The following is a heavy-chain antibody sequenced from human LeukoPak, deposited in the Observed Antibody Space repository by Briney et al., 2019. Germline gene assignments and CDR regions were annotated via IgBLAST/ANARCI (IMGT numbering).Heavy chain of an antibody. V-gene: IGHV3-30-3*01. CDR3: ARPRYCSSTSCPVSDAFDI. CDR2: ISYDGSNK. J-gene: IGHJ3*02. CDR1: GFTFSSYA. Sequence: GRSLRLSCAASGFTFSSYAMHWVRQAPGKGLEWVAVISYDGSNKYYADSVKGRFTISRDNSKNTLYLQMNSLRAEDTAVYYCARPRYCSSTSCPVSDAFDIWGQGTMVTVSS. D-gene: IGHD2-2*01.